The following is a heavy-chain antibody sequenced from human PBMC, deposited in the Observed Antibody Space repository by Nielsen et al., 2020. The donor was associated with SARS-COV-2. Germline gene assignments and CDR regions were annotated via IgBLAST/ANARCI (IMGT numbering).Heavy chain of an antibody. D-gene: IGHD4-17*01. CDR1: GYTFTSYG. CDR2: MNPNSGNT. CDR3: ARGRRDRSLTTVPPYYFDY. Sequence: AQVKVSCKASGYTFTSYGISWVRQAPGQGLEWMGWMNPNSGNTGYAQKFQGRVTMTRNTSISTAYMELSSLRSEDTAVYYCARGRRDRSLTTVPPYYFDYWGQGTLVTVSS. J-gene: IGHJ4*02. V-gene: IGHV1-8*02.